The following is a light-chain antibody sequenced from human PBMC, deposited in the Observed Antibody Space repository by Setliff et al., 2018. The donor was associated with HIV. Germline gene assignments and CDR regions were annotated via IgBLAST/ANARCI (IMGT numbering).Light chain of an antibody. V-gene: IGLV2-14*03. J-gene: IGLJ2*01. Sequence: QSALTQPASVSGSPGQSVTISCTGTSSDVGGYNFVSWYQQHPGKTPELLIYDVTNRPSGASDRFSGSKSGNTASLTISGLQPEDEADYYCSSYTSTRALLFGGGTKVTVL. CDR2: DVT. CDR1: SSDVGGYNF. CDR3: SSYTSTRALL.